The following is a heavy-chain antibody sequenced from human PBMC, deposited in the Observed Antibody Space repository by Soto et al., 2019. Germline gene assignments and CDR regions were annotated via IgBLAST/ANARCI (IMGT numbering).Heavy chain of an antibody. J-gene: IGHJ5*02. CDR3: VRAQGDWFDP. V-gene: IGHV1-69*12. CDR1: GGTVSSYA. Sequence: QVQLVQSGAEVKKPGSSVKGSCKASGGTVSSYAISRVRQAPGQGLEWMGGIIPIFGTANYAQKLQGRVTITADESTRSAYMDLISLRSEDTAVYYSVRAQGDWFDPWGQGTLDTVSS. CDR2: IIPIFGTA.